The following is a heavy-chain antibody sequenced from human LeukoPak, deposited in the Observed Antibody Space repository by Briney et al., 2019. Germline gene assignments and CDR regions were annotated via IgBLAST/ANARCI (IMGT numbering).Heavy chain of an antibody. CDR2: ISSSSGTI. D-gene: IGHD3-10*01. Sequence: GGSLRLSCAASGFTFSSYCMNWVSQAPGKGLEWVSYISSSSGTIYYEGSVKGRLTIPRDHAKTSLYLQMNSLSAEDTAVYYCARGGKFVDYWGQGPLVTVSS. CDR1: GFTFSSYC. J-gene: IGHJ4*02. V-gene: IGHV3-48*04. CDR3: ARGGKFVDY.